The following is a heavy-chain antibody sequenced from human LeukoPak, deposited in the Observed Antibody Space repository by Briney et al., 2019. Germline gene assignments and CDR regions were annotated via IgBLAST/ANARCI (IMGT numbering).Heavy chain of an antibody. CDR3: ARAGGLNTNFDY. CDR1: GFTFRNYW. J-gene: IGHJ4*02. D-gene: IGHD2-8*02. CDR2: TKPDGSAE. Sequence: GGSLRLSCAASGFTFRNYWMGWVRQAPGKGLEWVANTKPDGSAEYYADSVRGRFTTSRDNANNFPYLQMNSLRAEDTAVYYCARAGGLNTNFDYWGQGTLATVSS. V-gene: IGHV3-7*01.